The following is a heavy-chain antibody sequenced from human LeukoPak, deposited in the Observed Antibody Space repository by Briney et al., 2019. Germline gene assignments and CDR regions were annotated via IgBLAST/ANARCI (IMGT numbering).Heavy chain of an antibody. D-gene: IGHD4-23*01. J-gene: IGHJ3*01. Sequence: SVKVSCKTIGGRFKSYGFSWVRQAPGQGLEWMGGIIPIFDRPNYAQKFEGRVTITADKSTNTTYMEISSLTSDDTAVYYCARDAQWELRALDVWGRGTMVIVSS. V-gene: IGHV1-69*06. CDR2: IIPIFDRP. CDR1: GGRFKSYG. CDR3: ARDAQWELRALDV.